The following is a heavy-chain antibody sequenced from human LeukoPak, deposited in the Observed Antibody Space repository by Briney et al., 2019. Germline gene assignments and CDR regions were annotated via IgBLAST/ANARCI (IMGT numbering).Heavy chain of an antibody. V-gene: IGHV1-2*02. J-gene: IGHJ4*02. CDR2: INPNSGGT. Sequence: ASVKVSCKASGYTFTGYYMHWVRQAPGQGLEWMGWINPNSGGTNYAQKFQGRVTMTRDTSISTAYMELSRLRSDDTAIYFCTRGLGAKREDFWGQGTLVTVSS. CDR1: GYTFTGYY. D-gene: IGHD1-26*01. CDR3: TRGLGAKREDF.